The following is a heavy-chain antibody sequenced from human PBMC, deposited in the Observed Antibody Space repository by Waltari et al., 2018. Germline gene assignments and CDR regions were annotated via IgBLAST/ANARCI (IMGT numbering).Heavy chain of an antibody. V-gene: IGHV4-39*01. Sequence: QLQLQESGPGLVKPSETLSLTCTVSGGSISSSSYYWGWIRQPPGKGLEWIGSIYYSGSTYYNTSRKSRVTISVDTSKNQFSLKLSSVTAADTAVYYCARPGRDSSGWYSWYFDLWGRGTLVTVSS. CDR3: ARPGRDSSGWYSWYFDL. J-gene: IGHJ2*01. CDR2: IYYSGST. CDR1: GGSISSSSYY. D-gene: IGHD6-19*01.